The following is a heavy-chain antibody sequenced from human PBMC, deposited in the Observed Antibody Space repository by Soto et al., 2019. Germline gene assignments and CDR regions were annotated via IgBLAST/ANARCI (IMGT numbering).Heavy chain of an antibody. Sequence: QLGGSLRLSCAASGFTFSSYAMSWVRQAPGKGLEWVSAISGSGGSTYYADTVKGRFTISRDNSKNTLYLQMNSLRAEDTAVYYCSAGYCSSTSCFGYGDYYGMDVWGQGTTVTVSS. CDR2: ISGSGGST. J-gene: IGHJ6*02. CDR3: SAGYCSSTSCFGYGDYYGMDV. CDR1: GFTFSSYA. D-gene: IGHD2-2*01. V-gene: IGHV3-23*01.